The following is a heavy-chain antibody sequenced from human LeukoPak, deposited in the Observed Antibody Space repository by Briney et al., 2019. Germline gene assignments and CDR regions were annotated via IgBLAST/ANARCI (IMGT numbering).Heavy chain of an antibody. CDR1: GFTFSNYA. J-gene: IGHJ4*02. V-gene: IGHV3-30*09. D-gene: IGHD5-24*01. CDR3: ARRPVATIKGYFDS. CDR2: ISTDGNYK. Sequence: PGGSLRLSGAASGFTFSNYAIYWVRQAPGKGLERVSVISTDGNYKYYADSVKGRFAVSRDNSKNMLYLQMNGLSADDTAVYYCARRPVATIKGYFDSWGQGTLVTVSS.